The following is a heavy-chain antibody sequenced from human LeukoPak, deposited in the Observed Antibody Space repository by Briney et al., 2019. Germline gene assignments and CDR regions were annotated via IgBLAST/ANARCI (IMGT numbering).Heavy chain of an antibody. CDR3: AGRAYYYDSSGYYQHYYGMDV. CDR1: GGSISSYY. CDR2: IYYSGST. V-gene: IGHV4-59*08. Sequence: SETLSLTCTVSGGSISSYYWSWIRQPPGKGLEWIGYIYYSGSTNYNPSLKSRVTISVDTSKNQFSLKLSSVTAADTAVYYCAGRAYYYDSSGYYQHYYGMDVWGQGTTVTVSS. J-gene: IGHJ6*02. D-gene: IGHD3-22*01.